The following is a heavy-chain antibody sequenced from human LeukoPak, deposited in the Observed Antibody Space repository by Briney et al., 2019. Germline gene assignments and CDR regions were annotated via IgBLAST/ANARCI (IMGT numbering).Heavy chain of an antibody. D-gene: IGHD2-21*02. CDR1: GFTFSSYS. V-gene: IGHV3-21*01. CDR3: ARDLTPYCGGDCSFEFDY. Sequence: GGSLRLSCAASGFTFSSYSMNWVRQAPGKGLEWVSSISSSSSYIYYADSVKGRFTISRDNARNSLYLQMNSLRVEDTAVYYCARDLTPYCGGDCSFEFDYWGQGTLVTVSS. CDR2: ISSSSSYI. J-gene: IGHJ4*02.